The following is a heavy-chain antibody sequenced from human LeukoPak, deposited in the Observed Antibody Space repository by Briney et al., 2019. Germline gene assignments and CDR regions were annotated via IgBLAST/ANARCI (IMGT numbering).Heavy chain of an antibody. Sequence: GGSLRLSCAASGFTFSSYAMSWVRQAPGKGLEWVSAISGSGGSTYYADSVKGRFTISRDNSKNTLYLQMNSLRAEDTAVYYCAKPNAEEGVILYYSDYWGQGTLVTVSS. CDR3: AKPNAEEGVILYYSDY. CDR1: GFTFSSYA. J-gene: IGHJ4*02. D-gene: IGHD3-16*02. CDR2: ISGSGGST. V-gene: IGHV3-23*01.